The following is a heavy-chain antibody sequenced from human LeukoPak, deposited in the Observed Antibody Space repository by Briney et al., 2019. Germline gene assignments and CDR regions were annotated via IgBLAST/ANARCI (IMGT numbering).Heavy chain of an antibody. V-gene: IGHV4-31*03. J-gene: IGHJ5*02. Sequence: PSQTLSLTCTVSGGSISSGGYYWSWIRQHPGKGLEWIGEINHSGSTNYNPSLKSRVTISVDTSKNQFSLKLSSVTAADTAVYYCARSGAGYSYGYARASAFDPWGQGTLVTVSS. D-gene: IGHD5-18*01. CDR1: GGSISSGGYY. CDR2: INHSGST. CDR3: ARSGAGYSYGYARASAFDP.